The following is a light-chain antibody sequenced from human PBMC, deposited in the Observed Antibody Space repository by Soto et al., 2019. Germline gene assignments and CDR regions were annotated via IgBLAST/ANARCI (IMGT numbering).Light chain of an antibody. Sequence: DIQMTQSPSTLSASVGDRVTITCRASQSINPWLAWYQQKPGKAPKLLIYRASTLESGVPSRFSGPGSGTEFPLTICSLQPDDFSTYSFQRYNTYAGTFGPRTKVDI. V-gene: IGKV1-5*03. J-gene: IGKJ3*01. CDR2: RAS. CDR1: QSINPW. CDR3: QRYNTYAGT.